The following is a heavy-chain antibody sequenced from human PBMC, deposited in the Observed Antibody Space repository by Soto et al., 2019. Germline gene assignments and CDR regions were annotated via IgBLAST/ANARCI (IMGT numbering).Heavy chain of an antibody. Sequence: SLKVSCKASGFTFTSSAVQWVRQARGQRLEWIGWIVVGSGNTNYAQKFQERVTITRDMSTSTAYMELSSLRSEDTAVYYCAADEVATITSVLYWGQGTLVTVSS. V-gene: IGHV1-58*01. CDR2: IVVGSGNT. D-gene: IGHD5-12*01. J-gene: IGHJ4*02. CDR1: GFTFTSSA. CDR3: AADEVATITSVLY.